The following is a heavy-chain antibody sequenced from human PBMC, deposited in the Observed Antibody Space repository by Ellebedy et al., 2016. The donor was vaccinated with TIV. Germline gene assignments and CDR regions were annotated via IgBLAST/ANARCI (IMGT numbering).Heavy chain of an antibody. CDR3: ARENGIAGFDP. CDR2: IWYDGSNK. J-gene: IGHJ5*02. CDR1: GFTFSSYG. Sequence: GESLKISXAASGFTFSSYGMHWVRQAPGKGLEWVAVIWYDGSNKYYADSVKGRFTISRDNSKNTLYLQMNSLRAEDTAVYYCARENGIAGFDPWGQGTLVTVSS. D-gene: IGHD6-13*01. V-gene: IGHV3-33*01.